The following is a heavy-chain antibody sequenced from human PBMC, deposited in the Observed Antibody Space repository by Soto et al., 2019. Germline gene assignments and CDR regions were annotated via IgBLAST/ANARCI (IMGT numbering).Heavy chain of an antibody. D-gene: IGHD3-9*01. Sequence: GGSLRLSCTTSGFTFDRTTMHWARQAPGKGLEWVSFINGGGDSPYYTDSVKGPFTMSRDHRKNSLYLQMNRLRTEDTAMYYCIKDRDWSFEFWGQGTPVTVSS. CDR1: GFTFDRTT. J-gene: IGHJ4*01. CDR2: INGGGDSP. CDR3: IKDRDWSFEF. V-gene: IGHV3-43*01.